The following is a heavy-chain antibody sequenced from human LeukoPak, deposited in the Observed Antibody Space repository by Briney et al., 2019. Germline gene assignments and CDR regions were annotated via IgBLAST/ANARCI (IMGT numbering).Heavy chain of an antibody. Sequence: GGSLRLSCAASGFTFSSYAMTWVRQAPGKGLEWVSVISGSGGSTYYADSVKGRFTISRDNSKNTLYLQMNSLRAEDTAVYYCAKVQRDIVVVPAEHFDYWGQGTLVTVSS. CDR1: GFTFSSYA. J-gene: IGHJ4*02. CDR3: AKVQRDIVVVPAEHFDY. D-gene: IGHD2-2*01. V-gene: IGHV3-23*01. CDR2: ISGSGGST.